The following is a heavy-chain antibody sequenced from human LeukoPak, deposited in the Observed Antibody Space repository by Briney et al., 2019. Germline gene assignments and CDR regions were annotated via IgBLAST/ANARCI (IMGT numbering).Heavy chain of an antibody. CDR2: IYHSGST. D-gene: IGHD3-22*01. CDR1: GYSISRGYY. CDR3: AREFGGYDSSGHTDN. V-gene: IGHV4-38-2*02. Sequence: PSETLSLTCAVSGYSISRGYYWGWIRQPPGKGLEWIGSIYHSGSTYYNPSLKSRVTISVDTSKNQFSLKLSYATAADTAVYYCAREFGGYDSSGHTDNWGQGTLVTVSS. J-gene: IGHJ4*02.